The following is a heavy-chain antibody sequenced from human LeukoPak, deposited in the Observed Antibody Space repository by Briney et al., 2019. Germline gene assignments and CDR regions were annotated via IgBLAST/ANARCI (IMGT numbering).Heavy chain of an antibody. CDR1: GFTFSSYA. D-gene: IGHD5-18*01. V-gene: IGHV3-21*01. CDR2: ISATGNYI. Sequence: PGGSLRLSCAASGFTFSSYAMHWVRQAPGKGLEWVSSISATGNYIYYADSVKGRFTISRDNAKNSLYLQMNSLRAEDTAVYYCARDRSGYTFDDWGQGTLVTVSS. J-gene: IGHJ4*02. CDR3: ARDRSGYTFDD.